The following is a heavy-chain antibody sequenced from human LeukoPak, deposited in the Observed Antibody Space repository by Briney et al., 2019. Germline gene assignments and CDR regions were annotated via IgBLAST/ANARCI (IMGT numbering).Heavy chain of an antibody. CDR1: GGSISSSSYY. CDR2: IYYSGST. Sequence: PSETLSLTCTVSGGSISSSSYYWGWIRQPPGKGLEWIGSIYYSGSTYYNPSLKSRVTISVDTSKNQFSLKLSSVTAADTAVYYCARSAGVLRYFDWFLNWFDPWGQGTLVTVSS. J-gene: IGHJ5*02. D-gene: IGHD3-9*01. V-gene: IGHV4-39*07. CDR3: ARSAGVLRYFDWFLNWFDP.